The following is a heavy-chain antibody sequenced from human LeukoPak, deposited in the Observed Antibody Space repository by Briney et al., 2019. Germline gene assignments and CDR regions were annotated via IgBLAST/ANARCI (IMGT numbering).Heavy chain of an antibody. V-gene: IGHV4-34*01. Sequence: KPSETLSLTCAVYGGSFSGYYWSWIRQPPGKGLEWIGEINHSGSTNYNPSLKSRVTISVDTSKNQFSLKLSSVTAADTAVYYCARARYSSSSSWFDPWGQGTLVTVSS. CDR3: ARARYSSSSSWFDP. D-gene: IGHD6-13*01. CDR1: GGSFSGYY. J-gene: IGHJ5*02. CDR2: INHSGST.